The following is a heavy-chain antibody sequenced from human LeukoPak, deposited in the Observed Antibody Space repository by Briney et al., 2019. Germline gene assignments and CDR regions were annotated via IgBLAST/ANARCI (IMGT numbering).Heavy chain of an antibody. CDR3: TTTWSYYDSSGYPDYYFDY. V-gene: IGHV3-15*07. CDR1: GFTFSNAW. D-gene: IGHD3-22*01. CDR2: IKSKTDGGTT. J-gene: IGHJ4*02. Sequence: PGGSLRLSCAASGFTFSNAWMNWVRQAPGKGLEWVGRIKSKTDGGTTDYAAPVKGRFTISRDDSKNTLYLQMNSLKTEDTAVYYCTTTWSYYDSSGYPDYYFDYWGQGTLVTVSS.